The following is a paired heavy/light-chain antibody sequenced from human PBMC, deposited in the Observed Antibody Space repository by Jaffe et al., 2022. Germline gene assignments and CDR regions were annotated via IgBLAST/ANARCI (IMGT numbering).Light chain of an antibody. J-gene: IGKJ4*01. CDR3: LHDYNYPWT. CDR2: AAS. Sequence: AIQMTQSPSSLSASVGDRVTITCRASQDIRNDLGWYQQKPGRAPKLLIYAASTLQSGVPSRFSGSGSGTDFTLTISSLQPEDFATYYCLHDYNYPWTFGGGTKVEIK. V-gene: IGKV1-6*01. CDR1: QDIRND.
Heavy chain of an antibody. CDR2: IYSNGNI. D-gene: IGHD2-8*01. Sequence: QVQLQESGPGLVKPSETLSLTCTVSGDSLSGYYWSWIRQSPGKGLEWIGYIYSNGNINYNPSLKSRVTISLDTSKSQFSLSLSSVTAADTAVYFCAREVDYDSNGHLGDYFDHWGQGILVTVSS. V-gene: IGHV4-59*01. CDR1: GDSLSGYY. CDR3: AREVDYDSNGHLGDYFDH. J-gene: IGHJ4*02.